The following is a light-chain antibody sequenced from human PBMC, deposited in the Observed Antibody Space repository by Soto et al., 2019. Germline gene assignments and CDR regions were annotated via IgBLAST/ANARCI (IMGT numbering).Light chain of an antibody. J-gene: IGKJ1*01. V-gene: IGKV3-20*01. CDR3: KQNGSSPGT. Sequence: EIVLTQSPETLSLSPGQRATLSCRASQSISSRYFAWYQQKPGQAPRLLIYGASTRAAGVPDRVGGRGSGTDFTFAISGLEHDDFGVYYCKQNGSSPGTFGQGTKVEIK. CDR1: QSISSRY. CDR2: GAS.